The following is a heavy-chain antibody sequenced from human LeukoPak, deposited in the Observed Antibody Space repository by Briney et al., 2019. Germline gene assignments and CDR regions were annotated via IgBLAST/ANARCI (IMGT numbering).Heavy chain of an antibody. D-gene: IGHD2-15*01. J-gene: IGHJ3*02. CDR2: ISYDGDNN. Sequence: PGGSLRLSCADSGFTFRSYGMHWVSQAAGKGLEWVAVISYDGDNNYYADSVKGRFTISRDNSKNTLYLQMNSLRVEATAVYYCSGSRPTFDAFEIWGQGTMVTVSS. V-gene: IGHV3-30*03. CDR1: GFTFRSYG. CDR3: SGSRPTFDAFEI.